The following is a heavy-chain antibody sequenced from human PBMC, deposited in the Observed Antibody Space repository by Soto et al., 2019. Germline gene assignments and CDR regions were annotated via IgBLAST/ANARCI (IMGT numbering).Heavy chain of an antibody. CDR1: GYTFTSYA. D-gene: IGHD3-22*01. Sequence: ASVKVSCKASGYTFTSYAMHWVRQAPGQRLEWMGWINAGNGNTKYSQKFQGRVTITRDTSASTAYMELSSLRSEDTAVYYCARAYFYDSSGYYYFDYWGQGTLVTVSS. J-gene: IGHJ4*02. CDR2: INAGNGNT. V-gene: IGHV1-3*01. CDR3: ARAYFYDSSGYYYFDY.